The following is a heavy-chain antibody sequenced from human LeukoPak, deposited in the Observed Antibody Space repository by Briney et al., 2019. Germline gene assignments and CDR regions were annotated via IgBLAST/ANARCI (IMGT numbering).Heavy chain of an antibody. V-gene: IGHV5-51*01. CDR3: ARPSTAAHDY. CDR2: IYPGDSDT. Sequence: GESLKISRKGSGYSFTSNWSGWVRQMPGKGLEWMGIIYPGDSDTRYSPSFQGQVTISADKSISTAYLQWSSLKASDTGMYYCARPSTAAHDYWGQGTLVTVSS. D-gene: IGHD2-2*01. J-gene: IGHJ4*02. CDR1: GYSFTSNW.